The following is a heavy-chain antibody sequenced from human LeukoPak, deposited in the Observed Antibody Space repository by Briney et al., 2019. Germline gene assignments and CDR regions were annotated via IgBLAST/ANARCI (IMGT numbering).Heavy chain of an antibody. D-gene: IGHD2-21*01. CDR2: INHSGST. V-gene: IGHV4-34*01. CDR3: ARASNSRPGY. Sequence: SETLSLTCAVYGGSFSGYYWSWIRQPPGKGLEWIGEINHSGSTNYNPSLKSRVTISVDTSKNQFSLKLSSVTAADTAVYYCARASNSRPGYWGQGTLVTVSS. CDR1: GGSFSGYY. J-gene: IGHJ4*02.